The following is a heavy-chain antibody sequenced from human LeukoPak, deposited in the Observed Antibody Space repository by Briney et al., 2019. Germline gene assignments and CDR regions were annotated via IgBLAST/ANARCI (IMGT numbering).Heavy chain of an antibody. J-gene: IGHJ4*02. Sequence: PSGGSLRLSCAASGFTLSDFWMSWVRQAPGKGLEWVASIKQDGGETFYVDSVKGRFTISRDNAKNSLYLQMNSLRAEDTAVYYCTREDHSNYNYWGQGTLVTVSS. CDR2: IKQDGGET. CDR3: TREDHSNYNY. D-gene: IGHD4-11*01. V-gene: IGHV3-7*01. CDR1: GFTLSDFW.